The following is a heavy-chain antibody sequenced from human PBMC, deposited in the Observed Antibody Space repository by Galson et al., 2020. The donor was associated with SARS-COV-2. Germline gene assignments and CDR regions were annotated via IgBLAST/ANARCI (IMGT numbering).Heavy chain of an antibody. CDR3: ARAPRRTGDTRHQSSFFDY. V-gene: IGHV4-38-2*02. D-gene: IGHD7-27*01. CDR2: IYHSGST. J-gene: IGHJ4*02. CDR1: GYSISSGYY. Sequence: SETLSLTCSVSGYSISSGYYWGWIRQPPGKGLEWIGSIYHSGSTYYNPSLKSRVTISVDTSKNQFSLKLSSVTAADTAVYSCARAPRRTGDTRHQSSFFDYWGQGTLVTVSS.